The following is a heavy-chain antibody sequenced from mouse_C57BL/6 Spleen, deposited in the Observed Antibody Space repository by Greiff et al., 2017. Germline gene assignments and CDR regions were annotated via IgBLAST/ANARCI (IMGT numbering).Heavy chain of an antibody. CDR1: GYTFTDHT. V-gene: IGHV1-78*01. CDR2: IYPRDGST. Sequence: QVQLQQSDAELVKPGASVKISCKVSGYTFTDHTIHWMKQRPEQGLEWIGYIYPRDGSTKYNEKFKGKATLTADKSSSTAYMELNSLTSEDSAVYFCARSYYYGSSPYYYAMDYWGQGTSVTVSS. J-gene: IGHJ4*01. D-gene: IGHD1-1*01. CDR3: ARSYYYGSSPYYYAMDY.